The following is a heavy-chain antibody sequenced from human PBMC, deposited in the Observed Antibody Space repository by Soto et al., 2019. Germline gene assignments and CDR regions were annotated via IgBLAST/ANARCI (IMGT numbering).Heavy chain of an antibody. CDR2: IIPICGTA. Sequence: GASVKVSCKASGCTFSSYAISWVRQAPGQGLEWMGGIIPICGTASYAQKFQGRVTMTTNTSISTAYMELSSLRSEDTAVYYCARVHQYYDFWSGYYPKETYYYYMDVWGKGTTVTVSS. CDR3: ARVHQYYDFWSGYYPKETYYYYMDV. CDR1: GCTFSSYA. V-gene: IGHV1-69*05. D-gene: IGHD3-3*01. J-gene: IGHJ6*03.